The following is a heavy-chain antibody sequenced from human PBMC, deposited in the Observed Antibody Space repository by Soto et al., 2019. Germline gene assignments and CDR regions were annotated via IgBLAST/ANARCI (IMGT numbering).Heavy chain of an antibody. Sequence: EVQLVESGGGLVQPGRSLRLSCAASGFTFDDYAMHWVRQAPGKGLEWVSGISWNSGSIGYADSVKGRFTISRDNAKNPLYLPMDSLRAEDRALYYCAKGLNTVTTAYFDLWGRGTLGTGSS. CDR1: GFTFDDYA. D-gene: IGHD4-17*01. V-gene: IGHV3-9*01. J-gene: IGHJ2*01. CDR2: ISWNSGSI. CDR3: AKGLNTVTTAYFDL.